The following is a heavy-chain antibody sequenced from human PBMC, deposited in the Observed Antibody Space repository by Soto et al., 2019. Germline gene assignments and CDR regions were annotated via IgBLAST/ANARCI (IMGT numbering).Heavy chain of an antibody. CDR3: ARLGLYCTNGVCHRANWFDP. CDR2: IYHSGST. V-gene: IGHV4-4*02. D-gene: IGHD2-8*01. J-gene: IGHJ5*02. CDR1: GGSISSSNL. Sequence: SETLSLTCAVSGGSISSSNLWSWVRQPPGKGLEWIGEIYHSGSTNYNPSLKSRVTISVDKSKNQFSLKLSSVTAADTAVYYCARLGLYCTNGVCHRANWFDPWGQGTLVTVSS.